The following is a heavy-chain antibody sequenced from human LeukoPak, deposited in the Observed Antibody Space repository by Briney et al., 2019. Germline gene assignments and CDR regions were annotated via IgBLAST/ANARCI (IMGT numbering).Heavy chain of an antibody. D-gene: IGHD3-22*01. CDR1: GFTFSDYY. J-gene: IGHJ4*02. CDR3: ASSEYYYDSSGYLFDY. Sequence: PGGSLRLSCAASGFTFSDYYMSWVRQAPGKGLEWVSVIYSGGSTYYADSVKGRFTISRDNSKNTLYLQMNSLRAEDTAVYYSASSEYYYDSSGYLFDYWGQGTLVTVSS. CDR2: IYSGGST. V-gene: IGHV3-53*01.